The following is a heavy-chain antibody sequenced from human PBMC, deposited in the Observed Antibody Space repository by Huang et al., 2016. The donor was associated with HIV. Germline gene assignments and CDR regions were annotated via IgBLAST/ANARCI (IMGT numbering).Heavy chain of an antibody. J-gene: IGHJ4*02. D-gene: IGHD5-18*01. V-gene: IGHV5-51*03. Sequence: EVQLVQSGVEVKKPGESLKISCKGSGFSFTSYWIGWVRQLPGKGLAWMGITCPGNSNTFYSPALQGQVTISADKDTRTAYLQSSSLKASDSAIYYCAINDSNDFTFDDWGQGTLVAVSS. CDR2: TCPGNSNT. CDR3: AINDSNDFTFDD. CDR1: GFSFTSYW.